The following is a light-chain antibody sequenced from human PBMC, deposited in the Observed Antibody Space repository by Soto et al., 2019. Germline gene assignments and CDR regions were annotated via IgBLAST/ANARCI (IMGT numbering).Light chain of an antibody. V-gene: IGKV1-5*01. CDR1: QNISNW. CDR3: QQLNSYPIT. Sequence: DIQMTQSPSTLSAYVGDRVSITCRASQNISNWVAWYQLKPGEAPRLLMFDVSTLHSGVPSRFSGSGSGTDFTLTISSLQSEDFATYYCQQLNSYPITFGQGTRLEIK. CDR2: DVS. J-gene: IGKJ5*01.